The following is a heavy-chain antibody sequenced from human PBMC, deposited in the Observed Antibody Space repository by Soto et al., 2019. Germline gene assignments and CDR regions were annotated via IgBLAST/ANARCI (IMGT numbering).Heavy chain of an antibody. CDR1: GFTFSSYA. D-gene: IGHD2-8*01. CDR2: ISGGGDDT. CDR3: AKIVCTSNCYDY. V-gene: IGHV3-23*01. Sequence: GGSLRLSCTASGFTFSSYAMSWVRQAPGKGLEWVSSISGGGDDTNYADSVKGRFTISRDNSENTMYLQMNSLRAEDTAVYYCAKIVCTSNCYDYWGQGTLVTVSS. J-gene: IGHJ4*02.